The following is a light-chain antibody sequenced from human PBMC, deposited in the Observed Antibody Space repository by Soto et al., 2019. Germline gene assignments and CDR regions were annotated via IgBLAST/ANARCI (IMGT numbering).Light chain of an antibody. CDR2: DAS. J-gene: IGKJ1*01. V-gene: IGKV1-5*01. CDR3: QQYSNYWT. Sequence: DIQMTQSPSTLSASVGDRVTITCRASQSISSWLAWYQQKPGKAPKLLIYDASSLESAVPSRFSGSGSGTEFTLTISSLQPDDFATYFCQQYSNYWTFGQGTKVEIK. CDR1: QSISSW.